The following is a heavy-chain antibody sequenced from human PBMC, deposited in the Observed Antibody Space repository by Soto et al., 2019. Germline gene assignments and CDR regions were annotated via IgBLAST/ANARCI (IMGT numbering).Heavy chain of an antibody. D-gene: IGHD2-15*01. Sequence: GGSLRLSCAASGFTFSSYGMHWVRQAPGKGLGWVAVMSKDGSNRYYADSVKGRFTISRDNSKNTLYLQMNSLRAEDTAVYYCAKGSSSGGRTDGMDVWGQGTTVTVSS. CDR3: AKGSSSGGRTDGMDV. V-gene: IGHV3-30*18. CDR2: MSKDGSNR. J-gene: IGHJ6*02. CDR1: GFTFSSYG.